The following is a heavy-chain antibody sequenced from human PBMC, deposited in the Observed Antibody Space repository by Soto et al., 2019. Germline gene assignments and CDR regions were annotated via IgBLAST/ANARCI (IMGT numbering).Heavy chain of an antibody. V-gene: IGHV3-30-3*01. Sequence: GGSLRLSCAASGFTFSSYAMHWVRQAPGKGLEWVAVISYDGSNKYYADSGKGRFTISRDNSKNTLYLQMNSLRAEDTAVYYCAREGRNWKPERGNYYGMDVWGQGTTVTVSS. CDR2: ISYDGSNK. J-gene: IGHJ6*02. CDR1: GFTFSSYA. D-gene: IGHD1-1*01. CDR3: AREGRNWKPERGNYYGMDV.